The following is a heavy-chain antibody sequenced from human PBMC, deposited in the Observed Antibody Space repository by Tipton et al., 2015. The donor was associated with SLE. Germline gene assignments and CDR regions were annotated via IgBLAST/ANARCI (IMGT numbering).Heavy chain of an antibody. D-gene: IGHD3-16*01. CDR3: ASRLGGGWYFDY. CDR1: GITFSSYA. V-gene: IGHV3-30*04. J-gene: IGHJ4*02. Sequence: SLRLSCAASGITFSSYAMHWVRQAPGKGLEWVAVISYDGSNKYYADSVKGRFTISRDNSKNTLYLQMNSLRAEDTAVYYCASRLGGGWYFDYWGQGTLVSVSS. CDR2: ISYDGSNK.